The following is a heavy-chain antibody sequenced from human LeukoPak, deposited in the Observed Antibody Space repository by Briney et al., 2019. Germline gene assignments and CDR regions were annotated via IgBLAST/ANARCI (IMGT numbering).Heavy chain of an antibody. V-gene: IGHV1-18*01. CDR2: ISAYNGNT. CDR1: GYIFTNYG. D-gene: IGHD1-26*01. CDR3: ARAGYSRFVDDLDY. J-gene: IGHJ4*02. Sequence: GASVKVSCKASGYIFTNYGINWVRQAPGQGLEWMGWISAYNGNTKYTQKLQDRVTMTTDTSTSKAYMELKTLRSDDTAVYFCARAGYSRFVDDLDYWGQGTLVTVSS.